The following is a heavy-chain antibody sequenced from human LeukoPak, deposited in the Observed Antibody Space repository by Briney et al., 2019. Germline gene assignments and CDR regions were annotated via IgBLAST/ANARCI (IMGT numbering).Heavy chain of an antibody. D-gene: IGHD3-16*01. V-gene: IGHV4-34*01. CDR3: ARAISGFYVW. CDR2: IHQGGST. Sequence: SETLSLTCAVHGGPLSDDYLNWIRQPPGKGLEWIGDIHQGGSTNYNPSLKTRVTISVDMSRSRFSLRWTSVTAADTAVYYCARAISGFYVWWGQGTLVTVSS. CDR1: GGPLSDDY. J-gene: IGHJ4*02.